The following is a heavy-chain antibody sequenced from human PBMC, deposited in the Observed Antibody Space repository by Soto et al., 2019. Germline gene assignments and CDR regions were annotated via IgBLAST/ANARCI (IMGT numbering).Heavy chain of an antibody. V-gene: IGHV1-2*07. D-gene: IGHD5-18*01. J-gene: IGHJ6*02. CDR3: ARSYTDMAAPYYGMDV. Sequence: ASVQVSRTASGYAFTDHYMHWVRQASGHALERLRWHNPNSVATNLEHWYQGRVTMTRDRSISTTHLEVRRLRSDDTAIFHCARSYTDMAAPYYGMDVWGQGTTVTVSS. CDR2: HNPNSVAT. CDR1: GYAFTDHY.